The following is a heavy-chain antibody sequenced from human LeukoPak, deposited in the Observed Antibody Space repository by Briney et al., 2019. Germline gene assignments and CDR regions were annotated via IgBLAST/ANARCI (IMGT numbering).Heavy chain of an antibody. CDR3: ARIRGITYYFDY. CDR2: IYYSGST. J-gene: IGHJ4*02. V-gene: IGHV4-39*01. D-gene: IGHD3-16*01. Sequence: PSETLSLTCTVSGGSISSSSYYWGWIRQPPGKGLEWIGSIYYSGSTYYNPSLKSRVTISVDTSKNQFSLKLRSVTAADTAVYYCARIRGITYYFDYWGQGTLVTVSS. CDR1: GGSISSSSYY.